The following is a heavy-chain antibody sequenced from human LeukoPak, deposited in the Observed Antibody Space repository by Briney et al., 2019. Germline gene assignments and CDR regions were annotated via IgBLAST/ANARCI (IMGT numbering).Heavy chain of an antibody. CDR2: INTNTGNP. Sequence: ASVKVSCKASGYTFTSYAMHWVRQAPGQRLEWMGWINTNTGNPTYAQGFTGRFVFSLDTSVSTAYLQIGSLKAEDTAVYYCARVYSSSWYWDSYYYYGMDVWGQGTTVTVSS. CDR3: ARVYSSSWYWDSYYYYGMDV. V-gene: IGHV7-4-1*01. J-gene: IGHJ6*02. D-gene: IGHD6-13*01. CDR1: GYTFTSYA.